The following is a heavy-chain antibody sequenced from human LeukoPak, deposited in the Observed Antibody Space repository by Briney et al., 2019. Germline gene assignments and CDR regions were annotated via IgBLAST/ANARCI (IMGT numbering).Heavy chain of an antibody. CDR1: GFTVSSNY. J-gene: IGHJ4*02. CDR2: IYSGGST. D-gene: IGHD6-6*01. Sequence: GGSLRLSCAASGFTVSSNYMSWVRQAPGKGLEWVSVIYSGGSTYYADSVKGRFTISRDNSKNTLYLQMNSLRAEDTAVYYCARDVAARPGLFDYWGQGTLVTVSS. CDR3: ARDVAARPGLFDY. V-gene: IGHV3-66*01.